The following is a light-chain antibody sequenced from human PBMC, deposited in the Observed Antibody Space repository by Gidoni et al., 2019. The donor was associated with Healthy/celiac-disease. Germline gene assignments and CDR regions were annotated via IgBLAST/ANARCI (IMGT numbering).Light chain of an antibody. J-gene: IGKJ4*01. V-gene: IGKV3-15*01. CDR2: GSS. CDR1: QSVSSN. Sequence: EIVMTQSPAPLSVSPGERATLSCRASQSVSSNLAWYQQKPGQAPRLLIHGSSTRATCIPARFSGSGSGTEFTLTISSLQSEDFAVYCCQQYNNWPLTFGGGTKVEIK. CDR3: QQYNNWPLT.